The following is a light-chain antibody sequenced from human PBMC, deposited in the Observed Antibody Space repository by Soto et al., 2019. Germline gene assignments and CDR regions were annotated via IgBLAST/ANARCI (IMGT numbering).Light chain of an antibody. CDR2: GAS. V-gene: IGKV3-20*01. Sequence: EIVLTQSPGTLSLSPGERATLSCRASQSVSSNYLAWYQQKSGQAPRVLIYGASSRATGIPDRFSGSGSGTDFNLIISRLEPEDFAVYYCQPYGSSLWTFGQGTKVEIK. J-gene: IGKJ1*01. CDR1: QSVSSNY. CDR3: QPYGSSLWT.